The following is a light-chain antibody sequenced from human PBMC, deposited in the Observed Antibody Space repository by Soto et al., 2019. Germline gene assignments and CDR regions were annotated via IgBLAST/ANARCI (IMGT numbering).Light chain of an antibody. CDR2: GAS. CDR3: QQYNNWPPLS. J-gene: IGKJ4*01. V-gene: IGKV3-15*01. Sequence: EIVLTQSPDTLSLSPGERATLSCRASQSVSGYLAWYQQNPGQAPRLLIYGASTRATGIPARFRGSGSGTEFTLTISSLQSEDFAVYYCQQYNNWPPLSFGGGTKVEIK. CDR1: QSVSGY.